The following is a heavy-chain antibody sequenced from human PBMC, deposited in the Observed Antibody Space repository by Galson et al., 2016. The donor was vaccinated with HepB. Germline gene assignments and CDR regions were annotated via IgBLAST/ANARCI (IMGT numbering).Heavy chain of an antibody. CDR2: IGGSGATT. CDR1: GFTFKNYA. Sequence: SLRLSCAASGFTFKNYAINWVRRPPGKGLEWVSGIGGSGATTSYADSVEGRFTISRDNSKNTVYLQMNSLRAEDTALYYCAKGLRDYAPFDYWGQGTLVAVSS. J-gene: IGHJ4*02. V-gene: IGHV3-23*01. CDR3: AKGLRDYAPFDY. D-gene: IGHD3-16*01.